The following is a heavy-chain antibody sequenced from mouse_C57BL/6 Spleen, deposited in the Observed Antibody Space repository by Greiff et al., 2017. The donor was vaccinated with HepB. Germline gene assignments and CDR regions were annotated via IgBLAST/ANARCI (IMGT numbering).Heavy chain of an antibody. CDR1: GFTFSSYA. CDR3: AREGMRGFAY. Sequence: EVQGVESGGGLVKPGGSLKLSCAASGFTFSSYAMSWVRQTPEKRLEWVATISDGGSYTYYPDNVKGRFTISRDNAKNNLYLQMSHLKSEDTAMYYCAREGMRGFAYWGQGTLFTVSA. V-gene: IGHV5-4*01. CDR2: ISDGGSYT. J-gene: IGHJ3*01.